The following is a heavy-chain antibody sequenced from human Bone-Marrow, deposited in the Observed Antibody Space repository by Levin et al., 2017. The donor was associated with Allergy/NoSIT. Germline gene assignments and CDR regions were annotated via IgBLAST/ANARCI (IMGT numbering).Heavy chain of an antibody. CDR2: INPITGGA. V-gene: IGHV1-2*06. CDR3: AREQTHPWVSGTTYERDFDAFDI. Sequence: GASVKVSCRASGYTLTGHNMHWVRQAPGQGLEWMGRINPITGGANLAQKFQGRVTLTRVTSISTAYMELSGLRSDDTAVYYCAREQTHPWVSGTTYERDFDAFDIWGQGTKVTISS. CDR1: GYTLTGHN. D-gene: IGHD2/OR15-2a*01. J-gene: IGHJ3*02.